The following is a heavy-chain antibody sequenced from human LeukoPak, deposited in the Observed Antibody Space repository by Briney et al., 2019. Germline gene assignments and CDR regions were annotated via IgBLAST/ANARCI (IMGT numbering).Heavy chain of an antibody. Sequence: PGGSLRLSCAASGFTVSLNFMTWVRQAPGKGLEWVSVLYSGGSIYYADSVKGQFTISRDNSKNTLYLQMNSLRAEDTAVYYCARWSTQTGLYWGQGTLVTVSS. CDR1: GFTVSLNF. CDR2: LYSGGSI. J-gene: IGHJ4*02. CDR3: ARWSTQTGLY. V-gene: IGHV3-53*01. D-gene: IGHD2-15*01.